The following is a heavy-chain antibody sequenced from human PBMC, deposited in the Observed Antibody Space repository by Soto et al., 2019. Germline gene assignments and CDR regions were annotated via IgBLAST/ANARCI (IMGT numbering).Heavy chain of an antibody. D-gene: IGHD6-19*01. Sequence: SVKVSCKASGGTFSSYAISWVRQAPGQGLEWMGGIIPIFGTANYAQKFQGRVTITADESTSTAYMELSSLRSEDTAVYYCAMRAGTGYYYGMDVWGQGATVTVSS. CDR2: IIPIFGTA. J-gene: IGHJ6*02. CDR3: AMRAGTGYYYGMDV. CDR1: GGTFSSYA. V-gene: IGHV1-69*13.